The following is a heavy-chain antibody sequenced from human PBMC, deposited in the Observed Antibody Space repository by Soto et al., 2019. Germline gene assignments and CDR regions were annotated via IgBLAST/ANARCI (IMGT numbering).Heavy chain of an antibody. CDR2: IYYNGIT. Sequence: SETLSLTCAVSGGSISSSSYYWGWIRQPPGKGLAWIASIYYNGITYYNPSLKSRVTISVDTSKNQFSLKLSSVTAADTAVYYCARLISGYSSGWSPAIDYWGQGTLVTVSS. CDR3: ARLISGYSSGWSPAIDY. J-gene: IGHJ4*02. D-gene: IGHD6-19*01. V-gene: IGHV4-39*07. CDR1: GGSISSSSYY.